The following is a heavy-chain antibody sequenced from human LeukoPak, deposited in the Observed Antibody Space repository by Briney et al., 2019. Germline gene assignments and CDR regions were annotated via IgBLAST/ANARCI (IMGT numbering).Heavy chain of an antibody. V-gene: IGHV3-9*01. CDR1: GFTFDDYA. Sequence: SLRLSCAASGFTFDDYAMHWVRQAPGKGLEWVSGISWNSGSIGYADSVKGRFTISRDNAKNSLYLQMNSLRAEDTALYYCAKDLYRGFWSGYWDAFDIWGQGTMVTVSS. J-gene: IGHJ3*02. CDR2: ISWNSGSI. CDR3: AKDLYRGFWSGYWDAFDI. D-gene: IGHD3-3*01.